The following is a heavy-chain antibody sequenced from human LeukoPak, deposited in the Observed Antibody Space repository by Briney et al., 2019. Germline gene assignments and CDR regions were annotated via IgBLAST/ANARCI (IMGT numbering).Heavy chain of an antibody. Sequence: GGSLRLSCAASGFAFNSYTIKWVRQAPGKGLEWVSAITSRGTYIYNADSVKGRFTISRDNAENSVYLQMSSLRAEGTAVYYCARVAQGASTENYYYYYMDVWGKGTTVTVSS. CDR2: ITSRGTYI. J-gene: IGHJ6*03. D-gene: IGHD1-1*01. CDR3: ARVAQGASTENYYYYYMDV. V-gene: IGHV3-21*01. CDR1: GFAFNSYT.